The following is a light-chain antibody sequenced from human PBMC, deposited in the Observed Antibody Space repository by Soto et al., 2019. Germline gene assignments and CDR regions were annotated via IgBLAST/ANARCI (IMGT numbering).Light chain of an antibody. CDR3: SSKRDSSTLFV. V-gene: IGLV2-8*01. CDR2: DVT. Sequence: QSALTQPPSASGSPGQSVTISCTGTSSDIGSSNSVFWYQHHPGRAPNLLIYDVTKRPSGVPDRFSGSKSGNTASLTVSGLQADDEANYYCSSKRDSSTLFVFGTGTKVTVL. CDR1: SSDIGSSNS. J-gene: IGLJ1*01.